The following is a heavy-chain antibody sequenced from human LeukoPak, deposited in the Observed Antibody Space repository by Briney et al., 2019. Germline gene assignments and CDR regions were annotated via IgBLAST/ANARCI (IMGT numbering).Heavy chain of an antibody. D-gene: IGHD5/OR15-5a*01. V-gene: IGHV4-31*01. CDR1: GGSISSGGYY. CDR2: IYYSGST. J-gene: IGHJ5*02. Sequence: SETLSLTCTVSGGSISSGGYYWSWIRQHPGKGLEWIGYIYYSGSTYYNPSLKSQVTISVDTSKNQFSLKLSSVTAADTAVYYCARSVVTFPCLFDPWGQGTLVTVSS. CDR3: ARSVVTFPCLFDP.